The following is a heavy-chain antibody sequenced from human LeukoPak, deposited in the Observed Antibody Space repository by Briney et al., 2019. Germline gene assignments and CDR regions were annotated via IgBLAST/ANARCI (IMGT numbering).Heavy chain of an antibody. CDR2: FDPEDGET. D-gene: IGHD2-2*01. Sequence: GASVKVSCKVSGYTLTELSVHWVRQAPGKGLEWMGGFDPEDGETIHAQKFQGRVTMTEDTSTDTAYMELSSLRSEDTAVYYCATARYCSSTSCYRNWFDPWGQGTLVTVSS. CDR3: ATARYCSSTSCYRNWFDP. J-gene: IGHJ5*02. V-gene: IGHV1-24*01. CDR1: GYTLTELS.